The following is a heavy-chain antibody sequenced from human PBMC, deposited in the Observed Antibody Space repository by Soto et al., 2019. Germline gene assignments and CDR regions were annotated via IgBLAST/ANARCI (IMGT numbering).Heavy chain of an antibody. J-gene: IGHJ4*02. CDR2: ISYDGSNK. Sequence: QVQLVESGGGVVQPGGSLRLSCAASGFTFSSYGMHWVRQAPGKGLEWVAVISYDGSNKYYADSVKGRFTISRDNSKNTLYLQMNSLRAEDTAVYYCAKETTWFGELLSFDYWGQGTLVTVSS. D-gene: IGHD3-10*01. CDR3: AKETTWFGELLSFDY. V-gene: IGHV3-30*18. CDR1: GFTFSSYG.